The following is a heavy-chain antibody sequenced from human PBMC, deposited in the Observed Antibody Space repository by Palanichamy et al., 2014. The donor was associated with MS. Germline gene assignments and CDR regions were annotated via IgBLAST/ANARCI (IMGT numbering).Heavy chain of an antibody. CDR1: GGSISSSSYY. V-gene: IGHV4-39*01. CDR3: ARGPRRHDCTNGVCYRILDAFDI. D-gene: IGHD2-8*01. J-gene: IGHJ3*02. Sequence: QLQLQESGPGLVKPSETLSLTCTVSGGSISSSSYYWGWIRQPPGKGLEWIGSIYYSGSTYYNPSLKSRVTISVDTSKNQFSLKLSSVTAADTAVYYCARGPRRHDCTNGVCYRILDAFDIWGQGTMVTVSS. CDR2: IYYSGST.